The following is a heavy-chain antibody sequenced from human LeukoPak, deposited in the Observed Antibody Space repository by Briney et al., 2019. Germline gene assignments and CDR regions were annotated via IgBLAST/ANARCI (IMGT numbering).Heavy chain of an antibody. CDR3: ARGPISMIVVDGRFVPNWLDP. CDR2: INPSGGRT. V-gene: IGHV1-46*01. CDR1: GYTFTSYY. Sequence: ASVKVSCKASGYTFTSYYMHWVRQVPGQGLEWMGIINPSGGRTSYAQKFQGRVTITADKSTSTAYMELSSLRSEDTAVYYCARGPISMIVVDGRFVPNWLDPWGQGALVTVSS. J-gene: IGHJ5*02. D-gene: IGHD3-22*01.